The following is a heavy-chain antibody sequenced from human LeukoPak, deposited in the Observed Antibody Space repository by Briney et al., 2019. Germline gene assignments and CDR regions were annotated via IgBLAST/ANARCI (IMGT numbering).Heavy chain of an antibody. J-gene: IGHJ4*02. D-gene: IGHD4-23*01. CDR1: GFTFSSYG. V-gene: IGHV3-48*04. CDR3: ARVADSGGNSDY. CDR2: ISRTGSTT. Sequence: GRSLRLSCAASGFTFSSYGMHWVRQAPGKGLEWVSYISRTGSTTYYANSVKGRFTISRDNAKNSLYLQMNSLRAEDTAVYYCARVADSGGNSDYWGQGTLVTVSS.